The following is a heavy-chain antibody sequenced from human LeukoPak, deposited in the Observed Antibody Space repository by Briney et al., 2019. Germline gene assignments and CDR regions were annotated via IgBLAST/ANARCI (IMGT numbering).Heavy chain of an antibody. CDR2: ISGSGGST. J-gene: IGHJ4*02. D-gene: IGHD2-2*01. CDR1: GFTFSSYA. Sequence: GGSLRLSCAASGFTFSSYAMSWVRQAPGKGLEWVSAISGSGGSTYYADSVKGRFTISRDNSKNTLYLQMNSLRAEDTAVYYCAEDKRYCSSTSCYAGVDYWGQGTLVTVSS. V-gene: IGHV3-23*01. CDR3: AEDKRYCSSTSCYAGVDY.